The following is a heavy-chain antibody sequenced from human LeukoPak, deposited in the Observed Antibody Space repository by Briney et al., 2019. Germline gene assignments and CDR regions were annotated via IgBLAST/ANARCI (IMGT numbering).Heavy chain of an antibody. Sequence: PSQTLSLTCTVSGGSISSGGYDWSWIRQHPGKGLEGIGYIYYSGSTYSPPSPRHRVTTSVDTPKNQSSLTLRSVTAPDPAVYYWARGVGGGTLDYWGQGTLVTVSS. CDR1: GGSISSGGYD. J-gene: IGHJ4*02. CDR3: ARGVGGGTLDY. V-gene: IGHV4-31*03. CDR2: IYYSGST. D-gene: IGHD3-10*01.